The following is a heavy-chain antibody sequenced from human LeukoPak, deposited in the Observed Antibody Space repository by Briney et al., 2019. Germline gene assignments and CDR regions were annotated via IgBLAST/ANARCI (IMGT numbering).Heavy chain of an antibody. CDR3: VRVGYYEFDY. D-gene: IGHD3-3*01. J-gene: IGHJ4*02. V-gene: IGHV3-48*04. CDR1: GFTFSSYW. CDR2: ISSSGSTK. Sequence: GGSLRLSCAASGFTFSSYWMHWVRQAPGKGLEWLSYISSSGSTKYYADSVEGRFTISRDNAKNSLDLQMNSLRAEDTAFYYCVRVGYYEFDYWGQGTLVTVSS.